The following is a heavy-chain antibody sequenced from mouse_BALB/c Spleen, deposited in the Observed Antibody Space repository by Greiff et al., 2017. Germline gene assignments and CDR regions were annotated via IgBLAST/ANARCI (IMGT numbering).Heavy chain of an antibody. Sequence: EVKLMESGGGLVKPGGSLKLSCAASGFTFSSYAMSWVRQTPEKRLEWVASISSGGSTYYPDSVKGRFTISRDNARNILYLQMSSLRSEDTAMYYCARDGGKPWFAYWGQGTLVTVSA. J-gene: IGHJ3*01. CDR2: ISSGGST. D-gene: IGHD1-1*02. CDR3: ARDGGKPWFAY. V-gene: IGHV5-6-5*01. CDR1: GFTFSSYA.